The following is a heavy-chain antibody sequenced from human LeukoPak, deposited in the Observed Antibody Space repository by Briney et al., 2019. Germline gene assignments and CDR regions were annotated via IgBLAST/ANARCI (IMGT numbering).Heavy chain of an antibody. V-gene: IGHV3-23*01. Sequence: GGSLRLSCAASGFTFSSYAMSWVRRAPGKGLEWVSAISGSGGSTYYADSVKGRFTISRDNSKNTLYLQMNSLRAEDTAVYYCAKLPRWLVYYFDYWGQGTLVTVSS. J-gene: IGHJ4*02. CDR1: GFTFSSYA. CDR3: AKLPRWLVYYFDY. CDR2: ISGSGGST. D-gene: IGHD6-19*01.